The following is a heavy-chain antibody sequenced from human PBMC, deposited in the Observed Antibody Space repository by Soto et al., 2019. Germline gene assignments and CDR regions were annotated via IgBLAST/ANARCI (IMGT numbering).Heavy chain of an antibody. Sequence: QVQLQQSGPGLVKPSQTLSLTCAISGDSVSSNSAAWNWIRQSPSRGLEWLGRTYYRSKWYNDYAVSVKRRITSNPDTSKNQFSLQLNSVTPEDTAVYYCARAKLGYCSGGSCYAQDYWGQGTLVTVSS. CDR3: ARAKLGYCSGGSCYAQDY. CDR1: GDSVSSNSAA. CDR2: TYYRSKWYN. J-gene: IGHJ4*02. V-gene: IGHV6-1*01. D-gene: IGHD2-15*01.